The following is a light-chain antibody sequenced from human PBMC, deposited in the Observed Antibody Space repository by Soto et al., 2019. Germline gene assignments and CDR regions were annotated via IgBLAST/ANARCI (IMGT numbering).Light chain of an antibody. CDR3: QQYVSSPLT. V-gene: IGKV3-20*01. CDR2: GAS. J-gene: IGKJ4*01. CDR1: QSVSSNH. Sequence: EIVLTQSPGTLSLSPGERAALSCRASQSVSSNHLAWYQQRPGQAPRLLIYGASSRATGIPDRFSGSGSGTDFTLTISRLEPEDFAVYYCQQYVSSPLTFGGGTQVEIK.